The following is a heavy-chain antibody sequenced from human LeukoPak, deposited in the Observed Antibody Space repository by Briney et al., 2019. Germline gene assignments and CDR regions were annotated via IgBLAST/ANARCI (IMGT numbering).Heavy chain of an antibody. CDR2: ITGSGGST. CDR1: GFTFNSYA. V-gene: IGHV3-23*01. J-gene: IGHJ4*02. D-gene: IGHD2-15*01. CDR3: AKGQLESCSGSRCYAFDY. Sequence: QPGGSLRLSCAASGFTFNSYAMSWVRQAPGKRLEWVSVITGSGGSTYYADSVKGRFTISRDNSKNTLYLQMNSLRCDVTAIHYCAKGQLESCSGSRCYAFDYWGQGTLVTVSS.